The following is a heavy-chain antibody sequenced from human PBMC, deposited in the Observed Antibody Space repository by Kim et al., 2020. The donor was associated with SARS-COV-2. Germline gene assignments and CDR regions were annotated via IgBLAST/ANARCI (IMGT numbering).Heavy chain of an antibody. CDR1: GFTFSGSA. Sequence: GGSLRLSCAASGFTFSGSAMHWVRQAPGKGLEWVGRIRSKGYNYSTAYAASVKGRFTITRDDSKNTAYLQMNSLKTEDTAVYYCTSGYCSGGTCYPQFDPWGQGTLVTVSS. CDR2: IRSKGYNYST. J-gene: IGHJ5*02. V-gene: IGHV3-73*01. CDR3: TSGYCSGGTCYPQFDP. D-gene: IGHD2-15*01.